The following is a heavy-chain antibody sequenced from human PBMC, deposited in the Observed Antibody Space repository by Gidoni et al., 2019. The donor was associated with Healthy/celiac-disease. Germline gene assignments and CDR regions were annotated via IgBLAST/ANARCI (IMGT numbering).Heavy chain of an antibody. CDR2: ISSSGSTI. D-gene: IGHD6-13*01. Sequence: EVQLVESGGGLVQPGGSLRLSCAASGFTFSSYEMNWVRQAPGKGLEWVSYISSSGSTIYYADSVKGRFTISRDNAKNSLYLQMNSLRAEDTAVYYCARDRSSSWYYYYGMDVWGQGTTVTVSS. CDR1: GFTFSSYE. CDR3: ARDRSSSWYYYYGMDV. V-gene: IGHV3-48*03. J-gene: IGHJ6*02.